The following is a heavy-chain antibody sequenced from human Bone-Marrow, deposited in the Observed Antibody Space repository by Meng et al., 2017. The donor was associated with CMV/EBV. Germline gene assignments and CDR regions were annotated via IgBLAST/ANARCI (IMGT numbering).Heavy chain of an antibody. Sequence: ASVKVSCKASGYTFTSYYMHWVRQAPGQGLEWMGIINPSGGSTSYAQKFQGRVTITTDESTSTAYMELSSLRSEDTAVYYCARDRRRITIFGVVITSDYYGMDVWGQGTTVTVSS. D-gene: IGHD3-3*01. CDR2: INPSGGST. CDR3: ARDRRRITIFGVVITSDYYGMDV. J-gene: IGHJ6*02. V-gene: IGHV1-46*01. CDR1: GYTFTSYY.